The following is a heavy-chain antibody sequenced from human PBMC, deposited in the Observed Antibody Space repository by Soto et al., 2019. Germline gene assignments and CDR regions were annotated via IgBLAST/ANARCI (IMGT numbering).Heavy chain of an antibody. CDR1: GGTFSSYA. CDR3: ASRSGRYCTNGVCPNTYYYYYGMDV. CDR2: IIPIFGTA. D-gene: IGHD2-8*01. V-gene: IGHV1-69*13. Sequence: QVQLVQSGAEVKKPGASVKVSCKASGGTFSSYAISWVRQAPGQGLEWMGGIIPIFGTANYAQKFQGRVTITADESTSTAYMELSSLRSEDTAVYYCASRSGRYCTNGVCPNTYYYYYGMDVWGQGTTVTVSS. J-gene: IGHJ6*02.